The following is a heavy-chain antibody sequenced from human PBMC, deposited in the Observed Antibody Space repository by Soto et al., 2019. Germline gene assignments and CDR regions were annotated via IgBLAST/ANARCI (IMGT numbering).Heavy chain of an antibody. Sequence: DVQLVESGGGLVQPGGSLRLSCAASGFTFSNYWMHWFRQGPGQGLEWVSRINSDGTRKNHAESVKGRLTISRDNAKKTLYLQMNSLTADDTAVYYCARAGHMNTPTPLSWFDSWGQGTLVSVSS. J-gene: IGHJ5*01. CDR2: INSDGTRK. CDR1: GFTFSNYW. CDR3: ARAGHMNTPTPLSWFDS. V-gene: IGHV3-74*01. D-gene: IGHD3-16*01.